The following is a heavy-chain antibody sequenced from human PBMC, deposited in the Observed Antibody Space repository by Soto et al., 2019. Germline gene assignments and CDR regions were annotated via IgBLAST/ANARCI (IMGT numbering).Heavy chain of an antibody. V-gene: IGHV3-23*01. CDR2: VSAGGGGT. CDR3: AKDEDGSYKRPIGY. Sequence: EVQLLESGGGLVQPGGSLRLSCAASGFTFSDYAMTWVRQAPGKGLEWVSAVSAGGGGTYYADSVRGRFTISRDNSQNTLYLQMNGLRAEDTAVYYCAKDEDGSYKRPIGYWGQGTLVTVSS. D-gene: IGHD1-26*01. J-gene: IGHJ4*02. CDR1: GFTFSDYA.